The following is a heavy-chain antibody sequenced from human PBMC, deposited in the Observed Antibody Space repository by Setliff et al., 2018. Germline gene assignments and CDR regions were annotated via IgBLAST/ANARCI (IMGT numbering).Heavy chain of an antibody. V-gene: IGHV3-11*01. Sequence: LRLSCVASGFSFSDYYMMWIRQAPGKGLEWVSYISNDAYTIHYADSMKGRLTVSRDNSKNSVFLQMNSLRVEDTAVYYCARDQLDYWGQGTLVTVSS. J-gene: IGHJ4*02. CDR3: ARDQLDY. CDR2: ISNDAYTI. CDR1: GFSFSDYY.